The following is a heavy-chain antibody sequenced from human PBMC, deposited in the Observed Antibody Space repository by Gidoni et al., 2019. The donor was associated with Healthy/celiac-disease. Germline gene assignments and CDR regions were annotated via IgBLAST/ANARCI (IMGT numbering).Heavy chain of an antibody. CDR3: ARGPSPSTNCSGGSCYSHFDY. J-gene: IGHJ4*02. D-gene: IGHD2-15*01. V-gene: IGHV1-69*06. CDR2: IIPIFGTA. Sequence: QVQLVQAGAEVKKPGSSVKVSCKASGGNFSSYAISWVRQAPGQGLEWRGGIIPIFGTANYAQKFQGRVTITADKSTSTAYMELSSLRSEDTAVYYCARGPSPSTNCSGGSCYSHFDYWGQGTLVTVSS. CDR1: GGNFSSYA.